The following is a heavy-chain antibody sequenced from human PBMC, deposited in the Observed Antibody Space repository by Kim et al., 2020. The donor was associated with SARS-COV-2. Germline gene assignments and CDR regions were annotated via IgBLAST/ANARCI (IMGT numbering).Heavy chain of an antibody. CDR1: GYSISSGYY. V-gene: IGHV4-38-2*02. D-gene: IGHD3-22*01. CDR2: IYHSGST. J-gene: IGHJ2*01. Sequence: SETLSLTCNVSGYSISSGYYWGWIRQPPGKGLEWIGSIYHSGSTYYNPSLKSRVTISVDTSKNQFSLKLSSVTAADTAIYYCAKDDSDFLRCSWYFDLWG. CDR3: AKDDSDFLRCSWYFDL.